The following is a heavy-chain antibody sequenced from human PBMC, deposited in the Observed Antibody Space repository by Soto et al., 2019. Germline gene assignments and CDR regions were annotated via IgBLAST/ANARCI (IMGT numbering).Heavy chain of an antibody. CDR1: GYTFTNHA. CDR3: ARNILGGTTDY. D-gene: IGHD1-7*01. V-gene: IGHV1-3*01. J-gene: IGHJ4*02. CDR2: INAGKGDT. Sequence: VKVSCKASGYTFTNHAIHWVRQAPGQGLEWMGWINAGKGDTKYPQRFQGRVTITRDTSASTAYMELSSLRSEDTAVYYCARNILGGTTDYWGPGTLVTVS.